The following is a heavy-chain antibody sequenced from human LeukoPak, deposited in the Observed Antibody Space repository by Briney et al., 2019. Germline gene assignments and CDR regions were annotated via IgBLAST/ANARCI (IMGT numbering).Heavy chain of an antibody. V-gene: IGHV3-21*01. CDR1: GFTFSSYS. CDR3: ARDLGRLITMVRGVLDP. J-gene: IGHJ5*02. D-gene: IGHD3-10*01. Sequence: PGRSLRLSCAASGFTFSSYSMNWVRQAPGKGLEWVSSISSSSSYIYYADSVKGRFTISRDNAKNSLYLQMNSLRAEDTAVYYCARDLGRLITMVRGVLDPWGQGTLVTVSS. CDR2: ISSSSSYI.